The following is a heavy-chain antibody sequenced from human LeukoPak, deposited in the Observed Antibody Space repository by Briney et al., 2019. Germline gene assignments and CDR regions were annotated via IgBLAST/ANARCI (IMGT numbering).Heavy chain of an antibody. CDR3: ARVRVATIRRMGDWYFDL. Sequence: ASVKVSCKISGSTLTELSMHWVRQAPGKGLEWMGGFDPEDGETFYAQDFQGRVIMTEDTSTDTAYMELSSLRSEDTAVYYCARVRVATIRRMGDWYFDLWGRGTLVTVSS. V-gene: IGHV1-24*01. J-gene: IGHJ2*01. CDR2: FDPEDGET. CDR1: GSTLTELS. D-gene: IGHD5-12*01.